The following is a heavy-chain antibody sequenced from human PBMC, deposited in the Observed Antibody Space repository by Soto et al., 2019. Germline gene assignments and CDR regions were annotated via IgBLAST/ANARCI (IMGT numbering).Heavy chain of an antibody. CDR1: GFTFSSYA. J-gene: IGHJ6*02. CDR3: AKAPMVRGVIHSYYYYGMDV. V-gene: IGHV3-23*01. CDR2: ISGSGGSK. D-gene: IGHD3-10*01. Sequence: EGSLRLSCAASGFTFSSYAMSWVRQAPGKGLEWVSAISGSGGSKYYADSVKGRFTISRDNSKNTLYLQMNSLRAEDTAVYYCAKAPMVRGVIHSYYYYGMDVWGQGTTGTVSS.